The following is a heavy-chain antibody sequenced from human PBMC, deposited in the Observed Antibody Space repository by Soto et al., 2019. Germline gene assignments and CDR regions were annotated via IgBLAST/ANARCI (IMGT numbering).Heavy chain of an antibody. CDR3: ARDPGYSYGSNYGMDV. V-gene: IGHV3-30-3*01. J-gene: IGHJ6*02. CDR1: GFTFSSYA. Sequence: GGSLRLSCAASGFTFSSYAMHWVRQAPGKGLEWVAVISYDGSNKYYADSVKGRVTISRDNSKNTLYLQMNSLRAEDTAVYYSARDPGYSYGSNYGMDVWGQGTTVTVSS. D-gene: IGHD5-18*01. CDR2: ISYDGSNK.